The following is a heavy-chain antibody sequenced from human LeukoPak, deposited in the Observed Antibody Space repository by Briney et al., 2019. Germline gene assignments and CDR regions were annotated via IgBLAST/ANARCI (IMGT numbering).Heavy chain of an antibody. CDR3: AWSERPFTMVRGVPGRGAWYFDY. V-gene: IGHV3-23*01. CDR1: GFTFSSYA. D-gene: IGHD3-10*01. CDR2: ISGSGGST. J-gene: IGHJ4*02. Sequence: GGSLRLSCAASGFTFSSYAMSWVRQAPGKGLEWVSAISGSGGSTYYADSVKGRFTISRDNSKNTLYLQMNSLGAGDTAVYYCAWSERPFTMVRGVPGRGAWYFDYWGQGTLVTVSS.